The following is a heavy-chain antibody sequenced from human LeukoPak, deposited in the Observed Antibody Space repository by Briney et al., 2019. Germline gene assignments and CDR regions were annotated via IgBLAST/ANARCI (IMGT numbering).Heavy chain of an antibody. V-gene: IGHV3-23*01. CDR1: GFTFTNYG. J-gene: IGHJ4*02. D-gene: IGHD3-16*01. Sequence: GGSLRLSCAASGFTFTNYGMSWVRQAPGKGLEWVSAISGNGGNTYYADSVKGRFTISRDNSKNTLYLQMNSLRAEDTAVYYCAKGGPALDYWGQGTLVTVSS. CDR2: ISGNGGNT. CDR3: AKGGPALDY.